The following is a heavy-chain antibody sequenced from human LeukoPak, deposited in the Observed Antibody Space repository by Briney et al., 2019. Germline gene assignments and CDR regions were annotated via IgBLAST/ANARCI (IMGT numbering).Heavy chain of an antibody. CDR2: ISYDGSNK. V-gene: IGHV3-30*03. D-gene: IGHD6-13*01. Sequence: GGSLRLSCAASGFTFSSYGMHWVRQAPGKGLEWVAVISYDGSNKYYADSVKGRFTISRDNSKNTLYLQMNSLRAEDTAVYYCARKVIAPGAFDIWGQGTMVTVSS. CDR1: GFTFSSYG. CDR3: ARKVIAPGAFDI. J-gene: IGHJ3*02.